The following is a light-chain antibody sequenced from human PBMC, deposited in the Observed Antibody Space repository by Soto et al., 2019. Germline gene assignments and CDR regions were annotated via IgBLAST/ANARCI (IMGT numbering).Light chain of an antibody. CDR3: SSYAGSSTWV. Sequence: QSALTQPPSASGSPGQSVTISCTGTSSDVGGYKYVSWYQQHPGKAPKLMIFEVHKRPSGVPDRFSGSKSGNTASLTVSGLQAEDEADYYCSSYAGSSTWVFGGGTKLTVL. CDR2: EVH. J-gene: IGLJ3*02. CDR1: SSDVGGYKY. V-gene: IGLV2-8*01.